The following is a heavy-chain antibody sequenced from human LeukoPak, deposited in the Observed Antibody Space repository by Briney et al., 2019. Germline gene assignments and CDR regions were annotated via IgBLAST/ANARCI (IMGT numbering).Heavy chain of an antibody. Sequence: GGSLRLSCAASGFTFCSYDMHWVRQAPGKGLEYVSAINSDGGSTYYANSVKGRFTVSRDNSKSTLYLQMGSLRDEDMAVYYCARELQGTVVVPWYLDLWGRGTLVTVSS. D-gene: IGHD5-18*01. CDR3: ARELQGTVVVPWYLDL. CDR2: INSDGGST. J-gene: IGHJ2*01. V-gene: IGHV3-64*01. CDR1: GFTFCSYD.